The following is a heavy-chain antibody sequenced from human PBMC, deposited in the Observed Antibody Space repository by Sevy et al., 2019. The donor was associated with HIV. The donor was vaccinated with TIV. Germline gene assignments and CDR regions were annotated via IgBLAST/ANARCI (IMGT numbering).Heavy chain of an antibody. V-gene: IGHV3-30*04. Sequence: GGSLRLSCAASRFTFNNSAIHWVRQAPGKGLEWVAVISYDGNNKYYADSVKGRFTISRDNSKNTLYLQMNSLRGEDTAVYYCARGRVTSHYFDYWGQGTLVTVSS. CDR3: ARGRVTSHYFDY. CDR2: ISYDGNNK. CDR1: RFTFNNSA. D-gene: IGHD2-21*02. J-gene: IGHJ4*02.